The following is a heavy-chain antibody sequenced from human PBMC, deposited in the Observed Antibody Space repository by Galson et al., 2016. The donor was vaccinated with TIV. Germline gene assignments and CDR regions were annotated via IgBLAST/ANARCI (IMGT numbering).Heavy chain of an antibody. Sequence: SLRLSCAASAFTFSNYWMHWVRQAPGKGLVWVSSTNWKGNSVDYADSVRGRFTIPRDNAKKSLYLQMNSLRPEDTALYYCAKDSRPDASMDYFYYSGMDVWGQGTAVTVSS. J-gene: IGHJ6*02. V-gene: IGHV3-9*01. D-gene: IGHD5-18*01. CDR3: AKDSRPDASMDYFYYSGMDV. CDR1: AFTFSNYW. CDR2: TNWKGNSV.